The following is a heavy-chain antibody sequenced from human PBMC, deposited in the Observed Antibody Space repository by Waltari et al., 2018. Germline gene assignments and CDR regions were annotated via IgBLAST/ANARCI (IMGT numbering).Heavy chain of an antibody. CDR3: ARGPRDKWLGRYSGEYFHH. CDR1: GASLSDYF. CDR2: NSLKDVT. Sequence: QVQLQQWGATLLKPSETLSLTCAVYGASLSDYFWTWIRQSPGKGVEWIGENSLKDVTYYNPSLESLVSCNLDTSKNQFDLRLESGTAADTAIYYCARGPRDKWLGRYSGEYFHHWGPGTLVSVSA. J-gene: IGHJ1*01. V-gene: IGHV4-34*02. D-gene: IGHD6-19*01.